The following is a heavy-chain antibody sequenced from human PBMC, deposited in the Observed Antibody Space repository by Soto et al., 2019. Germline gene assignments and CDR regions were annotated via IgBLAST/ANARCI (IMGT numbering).Heavy chain of an antibody. CDR1: GYTFTGYY. V-gene: IGHV1-2*02. CDR3: ARSRSRSTIFGVVSVLGYFDY. D-gene: IGHD3-3*01. Sequence: ASVKVSCKASGYTFTGYYMHWVRQAPGQGLEWMGWINPNSDGTNYAQKFQGRVTMTRDTSISTAYMELSRLRSDDTAVYYCARSRSRSTIFGVVSVLGYFDYWGQVPLVTFSS. J-gene: IGHJ4*02. CDR2: INPNSDGT.